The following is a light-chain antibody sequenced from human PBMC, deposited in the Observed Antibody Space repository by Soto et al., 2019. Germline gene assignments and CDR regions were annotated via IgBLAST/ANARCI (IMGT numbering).Light chain of an antibody. CDR1: SSDVGSYNL. CDR3: CSYAGSSTLV. J-gene: IGLJ1*01. CDR2: EVS. V-gene: IGLV2-23*02. Sequence: SALTQPASGSGFHGQASSISCTRTSSDVGSYNLASWYQQHPGKAPKLMIYEVSKRPSGVSNRFSGSKSGNTASLTISGLQAEDEADYYCCSYAGSSTLVFGTGTRSPS.